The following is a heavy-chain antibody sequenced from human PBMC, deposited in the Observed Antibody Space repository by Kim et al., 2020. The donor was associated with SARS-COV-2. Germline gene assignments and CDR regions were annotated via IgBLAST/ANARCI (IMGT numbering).Heavy chain of an antibody. J-gene: IGHJ3*02. Sequence: VNGRFTSSTDNTKNTLYLQMNSLRDEDTAVYYCTRDATDGDEPPNNGFDIWGQGTMVTVSS. V-gene: IGHV3-74*01. CDR3: TRDATDGDEPPNNGFDI. D-gene: IGHD2-21*02.